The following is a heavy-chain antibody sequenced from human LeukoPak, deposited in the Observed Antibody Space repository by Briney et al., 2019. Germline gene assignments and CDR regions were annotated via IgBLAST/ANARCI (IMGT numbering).Heavy chain of an antibody. Sequence: GGSLRLSCAASGFTFSNYWAHWVRQAPGKGLVWVSRINRDGSTTKYADSVKGRFTVSRDNAKNTLNLQMNSLRAEDTAVYYCARDKKSGESSEIDYWGQGTLVTVSS. CDR1: GFTFSNYW. J-gene: IGHJ4*02. CDR2: INRDGSTT. V-gene: IGHV3-74*03. CDR3: ARDKKSGESSEIDY. D-gene: IGHD3-10*01.